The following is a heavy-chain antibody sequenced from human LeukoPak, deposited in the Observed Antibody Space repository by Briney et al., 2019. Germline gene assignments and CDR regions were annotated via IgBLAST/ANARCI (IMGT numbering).Heavy chain of an antibody. CDR2: ISSKGVST. CDR1: GFTISIYA. Sequence: GGSLRLTCSASGFTISIYAMHWVRQAPGKGLEYVSGISSKGVSTYYADSVKGRFTISRDNSKDTMFLQMSSLRAEDTAVYYCVKGGQYSSSSHLDNWGQGTLVTVSS. D-gene: IGHD6-6*01. V-gene: IGHV3-64D*09. CDR3: VKGGQYSSSSHLDN. J-gene: IGHJ4*02.